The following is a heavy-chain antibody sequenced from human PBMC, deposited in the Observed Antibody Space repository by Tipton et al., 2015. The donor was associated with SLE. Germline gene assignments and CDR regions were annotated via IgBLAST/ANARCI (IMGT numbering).Heavy chain of an antibody. CDR3: AKAAARPNYFDY. J-gene: IGHJ4*02. CDR1: GFTFSNYA. Sequence: SLRLSCAASGFTFSNYAMSWVRQAPGKGLEWVSVIYSGGSSTYYADSVRGRFTISRDNSKNTLYLQMNSLRAEDTAVYYCAKAAARPNYFDYWGQGTLVTVSS. CDR2: IYSGGSST. V-gene: IGHV3-23*03. D-gene: IGHD6-6*01.